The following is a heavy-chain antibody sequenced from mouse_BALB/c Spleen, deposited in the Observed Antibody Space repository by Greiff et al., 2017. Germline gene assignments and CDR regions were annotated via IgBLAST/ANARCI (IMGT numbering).Heavy chain of an antibody. Sequence: EVKLMESGGGLVQPGGSRKLSCAASGFTFSDYGMAWVRQAPGKGPEWVAFISNLAYSIYYADTVTGRFTISRENAKNTLYLERSSLRSEDTAMYDCARAYGNYDYYAMDDWGQGTSVTVSS. CDR1: GFTFSDYG. CDR3: ARAYGNYDYYAMDD. D-gene: IGHD2-10*02. V-gene: IGHV5-15*02. J-gene: IGHJ4*01. CDR2: ISNLAYSI.